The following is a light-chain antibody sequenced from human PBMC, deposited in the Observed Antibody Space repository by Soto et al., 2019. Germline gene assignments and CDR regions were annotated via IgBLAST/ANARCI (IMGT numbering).Light chain of an antibody. V-gene: IGLV2-14*01. Sequence: QSVLTQPASVSGSRGQSITISCTGTSSDVGGYNYVSWYQQHPGEAPKLMLYEVNIRPSGVSNRFSGSKSGNTASLSISGLQAEDEADYYCRSYTSRNTLLYVFGTGTKVTVL. CDR3: RSYTSRNTLLYV. CDR2: EVN. CDR1: SSDVGGYNY. J-gene: IGLJ1*01.